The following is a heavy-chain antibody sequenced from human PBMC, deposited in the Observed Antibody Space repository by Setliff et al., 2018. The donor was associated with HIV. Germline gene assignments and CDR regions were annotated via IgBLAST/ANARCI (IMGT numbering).Heavy chain of an antibody. CDR3: VNPSGAMGDFDS. Sequence: SETLSLTCAVSGVSISSSSYFWGWICRPPGTGLDWIGSIYFSGSTYYNPSLESRVTISMDTSKNQFSLQLTSVTAADTAVYYCVNPSGAMGDFDSWGQGTLVTVSS. J-gene: IGHJ4*02. D-gene: IGHD3-16*01. V-gene: IGHV4-39*01. CDR2: IYFSGST. CDR1: GVSISSSSYF.